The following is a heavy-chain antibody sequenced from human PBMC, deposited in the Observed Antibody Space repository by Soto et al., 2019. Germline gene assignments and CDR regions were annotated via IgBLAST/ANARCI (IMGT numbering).Heavy chain of an antibody. V-gene: IGHV4-4*07. CDR2: IYTSGST. J-gene: IGHJ4*02. D-gene: IGHD3-22*01. Sequence: SETLSLTCTVSGGSISSYYWSWIRQPAGKGLEWIGRIYTSGSTNYNPSLKSRVTMSVDTSKNQFSLKLSSVTAADTAVYYCARGGGTYYDSSGTQDYWGQGTLVTVSS. CDR3: ARGGGTYYDSSGTQDY. CDR1: GGSISSYY.